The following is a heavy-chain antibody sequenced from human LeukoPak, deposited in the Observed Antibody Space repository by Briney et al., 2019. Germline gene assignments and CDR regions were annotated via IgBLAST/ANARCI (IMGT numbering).Heavy chain of an antibody. J-gene: IGHJ4*02. CDR3: ARDRVISGSYALDY. CDR2: TYYRSKWYN. D-gene: IGHD1-26*01. CDR1: GDSVSSNSAA. Sequence: SQTLSLTCAISGDSVSSNSAAWNWLRQSPSRGLEWLGRTYYRSKWYNDYAVSVKSQITINPDTSKNQFSLQLNSVTPEDTAVYYCARDRVISGSYALDYWGQGTLVTVSS. V-gene: IGHV6-1*01.